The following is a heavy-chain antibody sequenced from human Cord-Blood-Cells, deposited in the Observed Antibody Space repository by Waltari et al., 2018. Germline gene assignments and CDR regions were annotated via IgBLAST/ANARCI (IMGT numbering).Heavy chain of an antibody. D-gene: IGHD1-1*01. CDR1: GYTFTSYG. Sequence: QVQLVQSGAEVKKPGASVKVSCKASGYTFTSYGISCVRQAPGQGLEWMGWISAYNGNTNYAQKLQGRVTMTTDTSTSTAYMELRSLRSDDTAVYYCARVWVQRLEAANWFDPWGQGTLVTVSS. J-gene: IGHJ5*02. CDR3: ARVWVQRLEAANWFDP. V-gene: IGHV1-18*01. CDR2: ISAYNGNT.